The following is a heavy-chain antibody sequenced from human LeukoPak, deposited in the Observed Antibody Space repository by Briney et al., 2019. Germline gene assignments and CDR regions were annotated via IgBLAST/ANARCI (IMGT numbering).Heavy chain of an antibody. D-gene: IGHD3-22*01. V-gene: IGHV3-30-3*01. CDR2: ISYDGSNK. CDR3: ARAWYYYDSSGSNPPYYFDY. J-gene: IGHJ4*02. CDR1: GFTFSSYA. Sequence: GGSLRLSCAASGFTFSSYAMHWVRQAPGKGLEWVAVISYDGSNKYYADSVKGRFTISRDNSKNTLYLQMNSLRAEDTAVYYCARAWYYYDSSGSNPPYYFDYWSQGTLVTVSS.